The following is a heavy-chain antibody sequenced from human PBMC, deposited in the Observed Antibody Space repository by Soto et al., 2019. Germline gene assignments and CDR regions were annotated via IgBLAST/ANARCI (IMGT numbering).Heavy chain of an antibody. CDR3: ARSYYDSTGLAVDP. CDR2: MYFGGSF. V-gene: IGHV4-59*02. Sequence: QMQLQASGPGLVKPSETLSLTCNVSGASVSNGYWSWIRQPPGKGLEWIGFMYFGGSFNYNPSLTSRATISVETSKNQFSMKLTSVTASDTAVYYCARSYYDSTGLAVDPWGQGTLVTVSS. D-gene: IGHD3-22*01. J-gene: IGHJ5*02. CDR1: GASVSNGY.